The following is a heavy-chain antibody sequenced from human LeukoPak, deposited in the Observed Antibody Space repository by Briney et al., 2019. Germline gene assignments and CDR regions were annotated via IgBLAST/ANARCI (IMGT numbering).Heavy chain of an antibody. CDR3: ARRGGYNWFDP. CDR1: GGSISSYY. V-gene: IGHV4-59*08. Sequence: SETLSLTCTVSGGSISSYYRSWIRQPPGKGLEWIGYIYYSGSTNYNPSLKSRVTISVDTSKNQFSLKLSSVTAADTAVYYCARRGGYNWFDPWGQGTLVTVSS. J-gene: IGHJ5*02. D-gene: IGHD3-10*01. CDR2: IYYSGST.